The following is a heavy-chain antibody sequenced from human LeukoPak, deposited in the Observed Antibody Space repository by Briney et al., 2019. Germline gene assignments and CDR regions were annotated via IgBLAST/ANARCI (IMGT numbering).Heavy chain of an antibody. J-gene: IGHJ3*02. Sequence: FQGRVTITADKSTSTVYMELSSLTSDDTAVYYCARSHSSSSRHEAFDIWGQGTMVTVSS. D-gene: IGHD6-6*01. CDR3: ARSHSSSSRHEAFDI. V-gene: IGHV1-69*02.